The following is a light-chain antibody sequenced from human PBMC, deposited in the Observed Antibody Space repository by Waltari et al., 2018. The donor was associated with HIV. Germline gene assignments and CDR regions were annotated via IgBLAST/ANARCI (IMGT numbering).Light chain of an antibody. J-gene: IGLJ2*01. CDR2: EVY. CDR3: SSYAGSSALVV. V-gene: IGLV2-23*02. CDR1: SSDVGSYAL. Sequence: QSALTQPASVSGSPGQSITISCTGTSSDVGSYALVSWYQQNPGKAPKLMIYEVYKRPSWVSNRFSCSKSGNTASLTIAGLQAEDEADYYCSSYAGSSALVVFGGGTKVTVL.